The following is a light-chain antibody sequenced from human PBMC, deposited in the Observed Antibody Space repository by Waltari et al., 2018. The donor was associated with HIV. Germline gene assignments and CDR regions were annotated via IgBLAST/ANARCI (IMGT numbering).Light chain of an antibody. CDR2: HDN. Sequence: SYELTQPPSVSVSPGQTASITCPGQKLGGKYGCWYQQNPGQSPVLVIDHDNQRPSGIPERFSGSNSGNTATLTISGTQVMDEADYYCQAWDSGTVVFGGGTKLTVL. CDR1: KLGGKY. J-gene: IGLJ2*01. CDR3: QAWDSGTVV. V-gene: IGLV3-1*01.